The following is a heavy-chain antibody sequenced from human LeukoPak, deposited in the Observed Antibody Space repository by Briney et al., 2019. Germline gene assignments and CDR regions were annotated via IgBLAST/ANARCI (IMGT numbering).Heavy chain of an antibody. D-gene: IGHD2-2*02. V-gene: IGHV3-9*03. CDR3: ARAGVYCSSTSCYRGHFDY. Sequence: GGSLRLSCAASGFTFDDYAMHWVRQAPGKGLEWVSGISWNSGSIGYADSVKGRLTISRDNAKNSLYLQMNSLRAEDMALHYCARAGVYCSSTSCYRGHFDYWGQGTLVTVSS. CDR2: ISWNSGSI. J-gene: IGHJ4*02. CDR1: GFTFDDYA.